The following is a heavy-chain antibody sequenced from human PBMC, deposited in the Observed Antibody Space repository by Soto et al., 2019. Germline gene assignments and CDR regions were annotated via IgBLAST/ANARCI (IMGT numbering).Heavy chain of an antibody. CDR2: ISYDGSNK. J-gene: IGHJ3*02. CDR1: GFTFSSYA. Sequence: GGSLRLSCAASGFTFSSYAMHWVCQAPGKGLEWVAVISYDGSNKYYADSVKGRFTISRDNSKNTLYLQMNSLRAEDTAVYYCARDLSAFDIWGQGTMVTVSS. CDR3: ARDLSAFDI. V-gene: IGHV3-30-3*01.